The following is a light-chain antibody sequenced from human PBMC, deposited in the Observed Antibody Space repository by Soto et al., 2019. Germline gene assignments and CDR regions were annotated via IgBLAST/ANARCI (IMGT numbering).Light chain of an antibody. CDR2: GAS. CDR1: QSVSSSY. CDR3: HQYGSSLGVT. V-gene: IGKV3-20*01. J-gene: IGKJ4*01. Sequence: EIVLTQSPGTLSLSPGERATLSCRASQSVSSSYLAWYQQKPGQAPRLLIYGASSRATGIPDRFSGSGSGTDFTLTISRLEPEDFAVYYCHQYGSSLGVTFGGGTKVAIK.